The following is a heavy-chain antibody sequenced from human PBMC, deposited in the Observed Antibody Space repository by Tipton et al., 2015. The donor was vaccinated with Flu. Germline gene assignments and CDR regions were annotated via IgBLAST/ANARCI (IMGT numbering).Heavy chain of an antibody. CDR3: ARGLAATPPLDS. V-gene: IGHV4-30-2*01. Sequence: TLSLTCTVSGVSISNGNYSWNWIRQPPGKGLEWIGYIYQRGPSYYNPSLKSRVTLSVDKSKNRFSLNLSSVTAADTAIYYCARGLAATPPLDSWGQGTLVTVSS. D-gene: IGHD2-15*01. CDR1: GVSISNGNYS. CDR2: IYQRGPS. J-gene: IGHJ4*02.